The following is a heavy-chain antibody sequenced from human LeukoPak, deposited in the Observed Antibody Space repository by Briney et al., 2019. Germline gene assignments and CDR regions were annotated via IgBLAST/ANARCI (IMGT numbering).Heavy chain of an antibody. V-gene: IGHV6-1*01. CDR1: GDSVSSNSAA. CDR3: VRGGQGDGHSADEGFDI. Sequence: SQTLSLTCAVSGDSVSSNSAAWNWLRQSPPRGLDWLGRTCYRSQWYNDYGVSVKRRININPDTSKNHFSLQLSSVTPEDTGVYYCVRGGQGDGHSADEGFDIWGQGTMVTVS. CDR2: TCYRSQWYN. J-gene: IGHJ3*02. D-gene: IGHD5-18*01.